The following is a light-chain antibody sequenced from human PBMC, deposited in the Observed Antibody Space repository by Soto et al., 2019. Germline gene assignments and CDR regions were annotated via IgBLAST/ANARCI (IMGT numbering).Light chain of an antibody. CDR1: QDIMNY. CDR2: AAS. V-gene: IGKV1-6*02. J-gene: IGKJ1*01. CDR3: LQDYNYPRT. Sequence: IQMTQSPSSLSASVGDRVTITCQASQDIMNYLNWYQQKPGKAPKLLIYAASTLQSGVPSRFSGSGSGTDFTLTISNLQPEDFATYYCLQDYNYPRTFGQGTKVDNK.